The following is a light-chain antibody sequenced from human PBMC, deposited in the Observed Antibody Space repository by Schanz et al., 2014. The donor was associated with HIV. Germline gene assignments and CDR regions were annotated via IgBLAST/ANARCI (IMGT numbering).Light chain of an antibody. V-gene: IGKV3-15*01. CDR2: GAS. J-gene: IGKJ2*01. CDR1: QSVSSN. Sequence: EIVMTQSPATLSVSLGERATLSCRASQSVSSNLAWYQQKPGQAPRLLIYGASTRATGIPARFSGSGSGTEFTLTISSLQSEDFAVYYCQQYNIWPPYTFGQGTKLEIK. CDR3: QQYNIWPPYT.